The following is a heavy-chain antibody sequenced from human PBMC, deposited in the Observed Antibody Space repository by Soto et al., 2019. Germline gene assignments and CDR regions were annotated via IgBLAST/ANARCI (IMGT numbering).Heavy chain of an antibody. V-gene: IGHV1-18*01. D-gene: IGHD6-13*01. J-gene: IGHJ3*02. CDR1: GYTFTSYG. Sequence: ASVKVSCKASGYTFTSYGISWVRQAPGQGLEWMGWISAYNGNTNYAQKLQGRVTMTTDTSTSTAYMELRGLRSDDTAVYYCARDNHGYSSSWYEFGAFDIWGQGTMVTVSS. CDR2: ISAYNGNT. CDR3: ARDNHGYSSSWYEFGAFDI.